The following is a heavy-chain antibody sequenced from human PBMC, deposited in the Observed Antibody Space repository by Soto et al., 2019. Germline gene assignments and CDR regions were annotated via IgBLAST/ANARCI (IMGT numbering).Heavy chain of an antibody. V-gene: IGHV5-51*01. CDR3: AKVGGSSGYFDY. CDR2: IYPGDSQT. D-gene: IGHD1-26*01. CDR1: GYSFTNYW. Sequence: PGESLKISCKVSGYSFTNYWIGWVRQLPGKGLEWMATIYPGDSQTRYSPSFQGQVTISADKSISTAYLQWNSLKASDTAMYYCAKVGGSSGYFDYWGQGTLVTVSS. J-gene: IGHJ4*02.